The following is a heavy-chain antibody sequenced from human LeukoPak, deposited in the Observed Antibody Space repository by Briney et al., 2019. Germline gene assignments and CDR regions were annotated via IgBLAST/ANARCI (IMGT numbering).Heavy chain of an antibody. V-gene: IGHV1-46*01. CDR2: INPSGGST. Sequence: ASVKVSCKASGYTFTSYYMHWVRQAPGQGLEWMGIINPSGGSTSYAQKFQGRVTMTRDTSISTAYMELSRLRSDDTAVYYCARSYSNYFNWFDPWGQGTLVTVSS. D-gene: IGHD4-11*01. J-gene: IGHJ5*02. CDR1: GYTFTSYY. CDR3: ARSYSNYFNWFDP.